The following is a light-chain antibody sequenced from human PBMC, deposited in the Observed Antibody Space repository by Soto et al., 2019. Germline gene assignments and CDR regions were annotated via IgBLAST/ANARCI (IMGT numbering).Light chain of an antibody. J-gene: IGKJ2*01. V-gene: IGKV3-11*01. CDR1: QSVGSY. CDR3: QQRSKWPRGT. Sequence: DIVLTQSPATLSLSPGERATLSCRASQSVGSYLGWYQQKPGQAPRLLIYDASTRATGIPARFSGSGSGTDFTLAMSSLETEDFAVYYCQQRSKWPRGTFGEGTKLEIK. CDR2: DAS.